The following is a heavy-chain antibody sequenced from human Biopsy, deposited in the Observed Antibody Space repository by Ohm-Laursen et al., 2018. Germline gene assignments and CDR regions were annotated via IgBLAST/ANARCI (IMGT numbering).Heavy chain of an antibody. V-gene: IGHV3-11*01. D-gene: IGHD1-26*01. CDR3: AKGLYSGSYYYDS. CDR1: GFTFNDYY. CDR2: ISGNGGDT. Sequence: SLRLSCAASGFTFNDYYMSWIRQLPGKGLEWVSYISGNGGDTYYADSVKGRFTISRDNAKNSLFLQMNSLRAEDTAVYYCAKGLYSGSYYYDSWGQGTLVTVSS. J-gene: IGHJ4*02.